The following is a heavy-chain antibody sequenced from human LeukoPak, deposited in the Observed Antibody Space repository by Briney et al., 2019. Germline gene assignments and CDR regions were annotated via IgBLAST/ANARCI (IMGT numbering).Heavy chain of an antibody. CDR3: GREHSGYDWE. CDR2: INPDGSEQ. Sequence: GGSLRLSCAASGFTFSTHWMSWVRKAPGKGLEWVTNINPDGSEQHYVDSVEGRLTISRDNAKNSLFLQMNSLRAGDTAVYYCGREHSGYDWEWGQGTLVTVSS. V-gene: IGHV3-7*01. D-gene: IGHD5-12*01. J-gene: IGHJ4*02. CDR1: GFTFSTHW.